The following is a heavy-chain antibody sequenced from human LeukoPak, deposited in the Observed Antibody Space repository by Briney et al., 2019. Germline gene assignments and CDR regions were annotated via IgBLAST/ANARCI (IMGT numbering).Heavy chain of an antibody. CDR2: ISSSSSYI. D-gene: IGHD2-21*02. CDR3: ARGSSVVTAPTGAGFDP. CDR1: GFTFSSYS. J-gene: IGHJ5*02. Sequence: PGGSLRLSCAASGFTFSSYSMNWVRQAPGKGLEWVSSISSSSSYIYYADSVKGRFTISRDNAKNSLYLQMNSLRAEDTAVYYCARGSSVVTAPTGAGFDPWGQGTLVTVSS. V-gene: IGHV3-21*01.